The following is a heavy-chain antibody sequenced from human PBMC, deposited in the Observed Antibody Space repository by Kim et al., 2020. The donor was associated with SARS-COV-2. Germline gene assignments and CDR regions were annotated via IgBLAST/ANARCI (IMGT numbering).Heavy chain of an antibody. CDR3: ARGGYWFDP. CDR1: GDSVSGNSGV. Sequence: SQTLSLTCAISGDSVSGNSGVWNWIRQSPSRGLEWLGRTYYRSKWYSDYAVSVKSRITINPDTSKNQFSLHLNSVSPEDTAMYYCARGGYWFDPWGQGTLVTVSS. J-gene: IGHJ5*02. V-gene: IGHV6-1*01. CDR2: TYYRSKWYS.